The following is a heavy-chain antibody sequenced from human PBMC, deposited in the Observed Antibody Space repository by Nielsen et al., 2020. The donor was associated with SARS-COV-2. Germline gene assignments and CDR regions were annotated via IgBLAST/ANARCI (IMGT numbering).Heavy chain of an antibody. CDR3: ARDNPFTVWFGELTGRNAMDV. J-gene: IGHJ6*02. CDR1: GFIFSDYK. Sequence: GESLKISCAASGFIFSDYKMNWVRQAPGKGLEWGSCISGSSSYIYYADSVKGRFTISRDNAKNSLYLQMNSLRDEDTAVYYCARDNPFTVWFGELTGRNAMDVWGQGTTVTVSS. D-gene: IGHD3-10*01. V-gene: IGHV3-21*01. CDR2: ISGSSSYI.